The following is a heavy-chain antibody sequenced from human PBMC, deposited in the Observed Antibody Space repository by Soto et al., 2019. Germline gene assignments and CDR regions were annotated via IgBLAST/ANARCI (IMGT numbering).Heavy chain of an antibody. J-gene: IGHJ2*01. Sequence: SETLSLTCTVSGDSITAGGHYWAWIRQHPEKGLEWLGYIHYSGTTDYNPSLKSRLTVSVDTSKKQFSLSLSSVTAADTAIYHCAALTATYWNFSIWGRGTLVTVSS. CDR3: AALTATYWNFSI. CDR1: GDSITAGGHY. D-gene: IGHD2-21*02. V-gene: IGHV4-31*03. CDR2: IHYSGTT.